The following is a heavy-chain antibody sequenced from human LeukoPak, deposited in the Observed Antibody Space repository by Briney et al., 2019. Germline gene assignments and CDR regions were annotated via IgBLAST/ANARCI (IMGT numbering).Heavy chain of an antibody. Sequence: SETLSLTCAVSGGSISSGGYSWSWIRQPPGKGLEWIGYISYSGSTYYNPSLKSRVTISGDTSKNQFSLKLSSVTAADTAVYYCARQTPSSGRGWFDPWGQGTLVTVSS. CDR1: GGSISSGGYS. V-gene: IGHV4-30-4*07. CDR2: ISYSGST. CDR3: ARQTPSSGRGWFDP. D-gene: IGHD4-23*01. J-gene: IGHJ5*02.